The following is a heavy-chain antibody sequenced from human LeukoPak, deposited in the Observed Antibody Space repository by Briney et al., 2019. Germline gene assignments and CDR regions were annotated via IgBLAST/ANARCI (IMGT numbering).Heavy chain of an antibody. CDR2: ISGGGGGTT. J-gene: IGHJ6*02. D-gene: IGHD1-1*01. Sequence: GGSLRLSCVVSGFTFSSCAMTWVRQAPGKGLEWVSAISGGGGGTTYYAESVKGRFTISGDNSKNTVYLQMHSLRAEDTAIYFCAKGRAGGWNGGDRWGQGTTVTVSS. CDR1: GFTFSSCA. CDR3: AKGRAGGWNGGDR. V-gene: IGHV3-23*01.